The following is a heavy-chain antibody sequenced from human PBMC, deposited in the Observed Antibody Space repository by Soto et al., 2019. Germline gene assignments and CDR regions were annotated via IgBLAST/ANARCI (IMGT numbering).Heavy chain of an antibody. V-gene: IGHV4-4*02. CDR1: CGSISSSNW. D-gene: IGHD6-13*01. J-gene: IGHJ5*02. CDR2: FSHSGST. Sequence: QVQLQEPGPGLLKPSGTLSLTCAVSCGSISSSNWWCWERQTPGKGLVWIWAFSHSGSTNYNPSLKSRVTISVDKSKHQSSLKLRSVTAADAAVYYCARVPLAAAGPEDYRDNNRVDPWGQGTLATVSP. CDR3: ARVPLAAAGPEDYRDNNRVDP.